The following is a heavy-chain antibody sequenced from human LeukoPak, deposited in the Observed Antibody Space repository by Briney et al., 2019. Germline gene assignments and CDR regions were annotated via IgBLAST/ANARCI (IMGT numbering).Heavy chain of an antibody. CDR1: GGSFSGYY. V-gene: IGHV4-34*01. Sequence: SETLSLTCAVYGGSFSGYYWSWIRQPPGKGLEWIGEINHSGSTNYNPSLKSRVTMSVDTSKNQFSLKLSSVTAADTAVYYCASFDFWSGYPWVPRDYWGQGTLVTVSS. J-gene: IGHJ4*02. CDR2: INHSGST. D-gene: IGHD3-3*01. CDR3: ASFDFWSGYPWVPRDY.